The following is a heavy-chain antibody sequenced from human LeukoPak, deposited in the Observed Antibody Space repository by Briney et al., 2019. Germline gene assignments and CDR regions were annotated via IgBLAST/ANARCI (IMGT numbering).Heavy chain of an antibody. CDR2: VYPGDSDT. CDR1: GYSFSNYW. CDR3: ARRTVAGTHYFDY. V-gene: IGHV5-51*01. D-gene: IGHD6-19*01. J-gene: IGHJ4*02. Sequence: GESLKISCKGSGYSFSNYWIGWVRQMPGKGLEWMGIVYPGDSDTRYSPSFQGQVTISADKSISTAYLQWRSLKASDTAMYYCARRTVAGTHYFDYWGQGSLVTVSS.